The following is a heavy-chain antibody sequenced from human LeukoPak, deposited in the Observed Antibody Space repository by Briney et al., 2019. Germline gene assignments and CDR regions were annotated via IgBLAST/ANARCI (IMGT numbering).Heavy chain of an antibody. CDR1: GGSFRGYY. Sequence: SETLSLTCAVNGGSFRGYYWHWIRQSPKKGLEWIGEINHSGGTNYNPSLKGRVTISLDTTKNQFSLKLTSVTAADTAVYYGARGAGGIVVVLAATRLYWLDPWGQGSLVTVSS. J-gene: IGHJ5*02. CDR3: ARGAGGIVVVLAATRLYWLDP. D-gene: IGHD2-21*01. CDR2: INHSGGT. V-gene: IGHV4-34*01.